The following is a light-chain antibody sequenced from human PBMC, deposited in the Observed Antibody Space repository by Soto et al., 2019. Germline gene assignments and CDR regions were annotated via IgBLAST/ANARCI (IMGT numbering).Light chain of an antibody. V-gene: IGKV3-20*01. Sequence: EILLTQSPGTLSWSPGERATLSWRASQSVSSSYLAWYQQKPCQAPRLLIYGASSRATGIPDRLSGSGSGAEFPLTISRMEPEDFAVYYCQQYGSSPAFGQGTKVDIK. CDR3: QQYGSSPA. CDR2: GAS. J-gene: IGKJ1*01. CDR1: QSVSSSY.